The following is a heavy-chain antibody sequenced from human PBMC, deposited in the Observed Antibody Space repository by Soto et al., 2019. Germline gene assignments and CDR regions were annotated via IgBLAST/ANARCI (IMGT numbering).Heavy chain of an antibody. CDR3: AKGTTLWFGELLYDY. V-gene: IGHV3-23*01. J-gene: IGHJ4*02. CDR2: ISGSGGST. CDR1: GFTFSSYA. Sequence: EVPLLESGGGLVQPGGSLRLSCAASGFTFSSYAMSWVRQAPGKGLEWVSAISGSGGSTYYADSVKGRFTISRDNSTNTLYLQMNSLRAEDTAVYYCAKGTTLWFGELLYDYWGQGTLVTVSS. D-gene: IGHD3-10*01.